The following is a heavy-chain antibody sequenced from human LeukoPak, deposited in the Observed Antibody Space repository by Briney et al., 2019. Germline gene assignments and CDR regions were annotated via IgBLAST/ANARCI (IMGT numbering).Heavy chain of an antibody. D-gene: IGHD3-3*01. CDR2: IYSGGST. Sequence: GGSLRLSCAASGFTVSSNYMSWVRQAPGKGLEWVSVIYSGGSTYYADSVKGRFTISRDNSKNTLYLQMNSLRAEDTAVYYCAKNPTLVDFWSGYTDYWGQGTLVTVSS. V-gene: IGHV3-53*01. CDR3: AKNPTLVDFWSGYTDY. CDR1: GFTVSSNY. J-gene: IGHJ4*02.